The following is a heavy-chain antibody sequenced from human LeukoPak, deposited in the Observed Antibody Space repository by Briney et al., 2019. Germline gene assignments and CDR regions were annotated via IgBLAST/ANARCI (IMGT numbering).Heavy chain of an antibody. J-gene: IGHJ4*02. Sequence: ASVKFSCKVSGYTLTELSMHWVRQAPGKGLEWMGGFDPEDGETIYAQKFQGRVTMTEDTSTDTAYMELSSLRSEDTAVYYCATAPNYYDSSGYYDYWGQGTLVTVSS. CDR2: FDPEDGET. V-gene: IGHV1-24*01. CDR3: ATAPNYYDSSGYYDY. CDR1: GYTLTELS. D-gene: IGHD3-22*01.